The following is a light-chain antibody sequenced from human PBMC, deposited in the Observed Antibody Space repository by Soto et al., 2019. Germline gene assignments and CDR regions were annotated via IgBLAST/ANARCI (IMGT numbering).Light chain of an antibody. CDR1: QTISIY. Sequence: DIKMTQSPSTLSASVGDRVTITCRASQTISIYLAWCQQRPGEAPKLLIYDASTLESGVPARFSGSGSGTEFTITISSLQPDDFATYYCQQYSSSSPTFGQGNKVEI. V-gene: IGKV1-5*01. J-gene: IGKJ1*01. CDR3: QQYSSSSPT. CDR2: DAS.